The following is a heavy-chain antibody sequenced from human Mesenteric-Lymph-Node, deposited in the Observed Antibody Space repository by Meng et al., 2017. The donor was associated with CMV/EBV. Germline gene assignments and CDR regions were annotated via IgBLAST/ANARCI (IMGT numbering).Heavy chain of an antibody. D-gene: IGHD4-23*01. CDR3: ARHQRWLKSEGGFNY. CDR1: GGSFSGYY. Sequence: QGQLQQCGAGLLKPSETLSLTCAVYGGSFSGYYWSWIRQPPGKGLEWIGEINHSGSTNYNPSLKSRDTISVDTSKNQFSLKLSSVTAADTAVYYCARHQRWLKSEGGFNYWGQGTLVTVSS. CDR2: INHSGST. V-gene: IGHV4-34*01. J-gene: IGHJ4*02.